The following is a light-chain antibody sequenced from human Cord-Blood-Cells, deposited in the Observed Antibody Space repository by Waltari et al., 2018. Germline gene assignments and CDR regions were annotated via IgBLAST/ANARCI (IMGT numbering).Light chain of an antibody. Sequence: EIVMTQPLATLSVSPGERAILSCRASQRVSSNLAWYQQKPGQAPRLLIYGASTRATGNTARCSGSGSGTEFTLTISSLQSEDVAVYYCQQYNNWPPDTFGQGTKLEIK. CDR2: GAS. V-gene: IGKV3-15*01. J-gene: IGKJ2*01. CDR3: QQYNNWPPDT. CDR1: QRVSSN.